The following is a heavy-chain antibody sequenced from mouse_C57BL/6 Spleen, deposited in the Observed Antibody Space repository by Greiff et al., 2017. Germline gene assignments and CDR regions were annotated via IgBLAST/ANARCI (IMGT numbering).Heavy chain of an antibody. D-gene: IGHD2-12*01. CDR1: GYSFTDYN. Sequence: EVQLKEPGPELVKPGASVKISCKASGYSFTDYNMNWVKQSNGKSLEWIGVINPNYGTTSYNQKFKGKATLTVDQSSSTAYMQLNSLTSEYSVVXDCAVFSYDESGMAYWGQGTLVTVSA. CDR3: AVFSYDESGMAY. J-gene: IGHJ3*01. CDR2: INPNYGTT. V-gene: IGHV1-39*01.